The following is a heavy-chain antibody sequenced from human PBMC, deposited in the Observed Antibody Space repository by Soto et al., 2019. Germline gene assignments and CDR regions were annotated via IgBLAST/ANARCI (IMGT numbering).Heavy chain of an antibody. V-gene: IGHV3-49*04. CDR1: GFTFGDYA. CDR3: TRDLSGYPYYYGMDV. D-gene: IGHD3-10*01. Sequence: GGSLRLSCTASGFTFGDYAMSWVRQAPGKGLEWVGFIRSKAYGGTTEYAASVKDRFTISRDDSKSIAYLQMNSLKTEDTAVYYCTRDLSGYPYYYGMDVWGQGTTVTVSS. CDR2: IRSKAYGGTT. J-gene: IGHJ6*02.